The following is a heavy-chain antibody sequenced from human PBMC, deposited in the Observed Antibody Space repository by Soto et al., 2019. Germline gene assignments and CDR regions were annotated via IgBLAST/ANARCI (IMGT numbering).Heavy chain of an antibody. CDR3: ARDPDYYFDY. J-gene: IGHJ4*02. Sequence: GGSLRLSCAASRFTFSTYEMHWVRQAPGKGLEWVSCISSSGSSVYYADSVKGRFTISRDNAKNSLYLQMNSLRDEDTAVYYCARDPDYYFDYWGQGTLVTVSS. CDR1: RFTFSTYE. D-gene: IGHD3-3*01. V-gene: IGHV3-48*03. CDR2: ISSSGSSV.